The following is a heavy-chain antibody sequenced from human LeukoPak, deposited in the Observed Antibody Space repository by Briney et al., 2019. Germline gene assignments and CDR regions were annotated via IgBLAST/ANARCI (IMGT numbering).Heavy chain of an antibody. CDR1: GFTFSSYS. V-gene: IGHV3-21*01. D-gene: IGHD6-19*01. J-gene: IGHJ4*02. Sequence: GGSLRLSCAASGFTFSSYSMNWVRQAPGKGLKWVSSISSSSSYIYYADSVKGRFTISRDNAKNSLYLQMNSLRAEDTAVYYCARDGRYSSGWYGRYFDYWGQGTLVTVSS. CDR3: ARDGRYSSGWYGRYFDY. CDR2: ISSSSSYI.